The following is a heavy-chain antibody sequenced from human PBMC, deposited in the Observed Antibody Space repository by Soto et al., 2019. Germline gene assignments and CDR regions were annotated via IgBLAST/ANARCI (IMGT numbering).Heavy chain of an antibody. CDR3: ARGQRDGSGSYYIPTNWFDP. D-gene: IGHD3-10*01. Sequence: ASVKFSCKASGYTFTSYDINWVRQATGQGLEWMGWMNPNSGNTGYAQKFQGRVTITADESTSTAYMELSSLRSEDTAVYYCARGQRDGSGSYYIPTNWFDPWGQGTLVTVS. J-gene: IGHJ5*02. CDR1: GYTFTSYD. CDR2: MNPNSGNT. V-gene: IGHV1-8*01.